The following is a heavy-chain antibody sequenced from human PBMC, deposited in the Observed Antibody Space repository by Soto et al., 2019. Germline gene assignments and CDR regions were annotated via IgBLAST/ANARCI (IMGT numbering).Heavy chain of an antibody. CDR3: ARDPYSNYGSVGMDV. CDR2: IGTAGDT. Sequence: GGSLRLSCAPSGFTISSYYMHWVRQATGKGLEWVSAIGTAGDTYYPGSVKGRFTISRENAKNSLYLQMNSLRAEDTAVYYCARDPYSNYGSVGMDVWGQGTTVTVSS. D-gene: IGHD4-4*01. V-gene: IGHV3-13*01. J-gene: IGHJ6*02. CDR1: GFTISSYY.